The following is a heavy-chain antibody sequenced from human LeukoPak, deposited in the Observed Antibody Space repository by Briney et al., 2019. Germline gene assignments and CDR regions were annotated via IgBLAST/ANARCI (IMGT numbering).Heavy chain of an antibody. J-gene: IGHJ3*02. CDR1: GFTFSSYA. Sequence: PGGSLRLSCAASGFTFSSYAMRWVRQAPGKGLEWVAVISYDGSNKYYADSVKGRFTISRDNSKNTLYLQMNSLRAEDTAVYYCASPGGSGYLDDAFDIWGQGAMVTVSS. D-gene: IGHD3-22*01. V-gene: IGHV3-30-3*01. CDR2: ISYDGSNK. CDR3: ASPGGSGYLDDAFDI.